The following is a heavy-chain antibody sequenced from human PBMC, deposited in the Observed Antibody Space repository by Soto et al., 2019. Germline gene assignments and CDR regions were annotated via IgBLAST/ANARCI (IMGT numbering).Heavy chain of an antibody. CDR2: ISSSSSYI. J-gene: IGHJ3*02. Sequence: PGGSLRLSCAASGFTFSSYSMNWVRQAPGKGLEWVSSISSSSSYIYYADSVKGRFTISRDNAKNSLYLQMNSLRAEDTAVYYCANGHYDFWSASAAFDIWGQGTMVTVSS. D-gene: IGHD3-3*01. CDR1: GFTFSSYS. V-gene: IGHV3-21*01. CDR3: ANGHYDFWSASAAFDI.